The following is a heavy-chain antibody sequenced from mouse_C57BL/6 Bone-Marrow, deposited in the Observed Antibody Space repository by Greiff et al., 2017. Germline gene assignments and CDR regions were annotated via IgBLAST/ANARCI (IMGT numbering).Heavy chain of an antibody. CDR1: GYTFTSYW. D-gene: IGHD1-1*01. V-gene: IGHV1-50*01. CDR3: AILLRRYFGG. CDR2: IDPSDSYP. J-gene: IGHJ1*03. Sequence: QVQLQQPGAELVKPGASVKLSCKASGYTFTSYWMQWVKQRPGQGLEWIGEIDPSDSYPNYNQKFKGKATLTVDPSSSTAYMQLSSLTSEDSAVYYCAILLRRYFGGWGTGTTVTVSS.